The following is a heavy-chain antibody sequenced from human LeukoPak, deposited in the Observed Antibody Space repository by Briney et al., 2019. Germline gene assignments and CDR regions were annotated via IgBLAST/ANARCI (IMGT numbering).Heavy chain of an antibody. J-gene: IGHJ4*02. Sequence: GGSLRLSCAASGYTFGTYGMSWVRQATGQGLEWVTAISGSGDTTYYADSVKGRFTISRDNSKNTLYLQMNSLRAEDTAVYYCAKDAGGREDYWGQGTLDTVSS. D-gene: IGHD3-10*01. CDR3: AKDAGGREDY. CDR2: ISGSGDTT. CDR1: GYTFGTYG. V-gene: IGHV3-23*01.